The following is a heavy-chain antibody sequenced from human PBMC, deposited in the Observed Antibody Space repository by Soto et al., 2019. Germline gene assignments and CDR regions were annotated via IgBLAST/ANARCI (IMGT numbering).Heavy chain of an antibody. J-gene: IGHJ4*02. CDR1: GFTFEDHG. CDR2: INWNGGST. Sequence: PGGSLRLSCAASGFTFEDHGLSWVRHAPGKGLEWVAGINWNGGSTVYAASVKGRFTISRDNAKNSLFLEVNSLRVEDTALYFCARVPLLADYFDSWGQGTLVTVSS. CDR3: ARVPLLADYFDS. V-gene: IGHV3-20*04.